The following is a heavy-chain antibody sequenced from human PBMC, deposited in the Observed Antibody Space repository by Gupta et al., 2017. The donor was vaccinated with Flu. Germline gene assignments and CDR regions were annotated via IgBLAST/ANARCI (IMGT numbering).Heavy chain of an antibody. J-gene: IGHJ3*02. D-gene: IGHD3-22*01. Sequence: INSDGSSTNYADSVKGRFTVSRDNARNTLDLQMNSRRAEDTAVYYCARASRRTYYYDSSNLFDAFDIWGQGTMVTVSS. CDR3: ARASRRTYYYDSSNLFDAFDI. CDR2: INSDGSST. V-gene: IGHV3-74*01.